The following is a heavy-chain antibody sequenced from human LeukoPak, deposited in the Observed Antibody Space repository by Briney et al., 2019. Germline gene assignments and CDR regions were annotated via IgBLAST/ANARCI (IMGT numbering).Heavy chain of an antibody. CDR3: VREWDSSNNYYGD. CDR2: IGSSSSST. D-gene: IGHD3-22*01. V-gene: IGHV3-48*02. J-gene: IGHJ4*02. Sequence: GGSLRLSCAASGFTFSSYSMNWVRQAPGKGLEWVSYIGSSSSSTYYADSVKGRFTTSRDNAKNSLYLQMNSLRDEDTAVYHCVREWDSSNNYYGDWGQGTLVTVSS. CDR1: GFTFSSYS.